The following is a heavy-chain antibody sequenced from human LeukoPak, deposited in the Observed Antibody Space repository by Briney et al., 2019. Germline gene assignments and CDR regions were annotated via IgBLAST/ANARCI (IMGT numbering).Heavy chain of an antibody. CDR1: GYTFTSYY. D-gene: IGHD5-18*01. CDR2: INPSGGST. CDR3: ARALTAGYSYGIDY. J-gene: IGHJ4*02. Sequence: ASVKVSCKTSGYTFTSYYMHRVRQAPGQGLEWMGIINPSGGSTSYAQKFQGGVTMTRDTSTSTVYMELSSLRSEDTAVYYCARALTAGYSYGIDYWGQGTLVTVST. V-gene: IGHV1-46*01.